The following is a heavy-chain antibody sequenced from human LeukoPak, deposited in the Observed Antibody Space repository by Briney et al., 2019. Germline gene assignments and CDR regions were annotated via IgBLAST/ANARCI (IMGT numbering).Heavy chain of an antibody. CDR1: GYTFTSYG. D-gene: IGHD2-2*01. J-gene: IGHJ6*02. Sequence: ASVKVSCKASGYTFTSYGISWVRQAPGQGLEWMGWISAYNGNTNYAQKLQGRVTMTTDTSTSTAYMELRSLGSDDTAVYYCARGTPAASFYYYYYGMDVWGQGTTVTVSS. CDR3: ARGTPAASFYYYYYGMDV. CDR2: ISAYNGNT. V-gene: IGHV1-18*01.